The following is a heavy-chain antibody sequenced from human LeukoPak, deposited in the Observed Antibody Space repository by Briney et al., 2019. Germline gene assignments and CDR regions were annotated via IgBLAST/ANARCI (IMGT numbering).Heavy chain of an antibody. V-gene: IGHV1-46*03. CDR2: INPSGGST. CDR1: GYTFTSYY. D-gene: IGHD2-2*02. Sequence: GASVKVFCKASGYTFTSYYMHWVRQAPGQGLEWMGIINPSGGSTSYAQKFQGRVTMTRDTSTSTVYMELSSLRSEDTAVYYCARPGNIYCSSTSCYIYWGQGTLVTVSS. J-gene: IGHJ4*02. CDR3: ARPGNIYCSSTSCYIY.